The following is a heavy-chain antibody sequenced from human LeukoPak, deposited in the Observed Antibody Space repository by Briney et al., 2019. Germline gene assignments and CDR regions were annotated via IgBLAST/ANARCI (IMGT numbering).Heavy chain of an antibody. CDR1: GGSISSSNW. CDR2: INHSGST. J-gene: IGHJ4*02. D-gene: IGHD6-13*01. Sequence: SGTLSLTCAVPGGSISSSNWWSWVRQPPGKGLEWIGEINHSGSTNYNPSLKSRVTISVDTSRNQFFLRLSSVTAADTAVYYCARLVGSSWYREVLRGRDYWGQGTLVTVSS. V-gene: IGHV4-4*02. CDR3: ARLVGSSWYREVLRGRDY.